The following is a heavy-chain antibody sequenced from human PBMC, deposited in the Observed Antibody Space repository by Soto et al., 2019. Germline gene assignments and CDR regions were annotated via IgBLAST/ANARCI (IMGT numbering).Heavy chain of an antibody. J-gene: IGHJ5*02. CDR1: GFTFSSYS. CDR2: VDNGGGGT. CDR3: ARDFPHNWFDP. Sequence: GGSLRLSCAASGFTFSSYSINWVRQAPGEGLMWVARVDNGGGGTFYADSVRGRFTISRDNTNNNLYLQMNNLRVEDTAIYYCARDFPHNWFDPWGQGTLVTVSS. V-gene: IGHV3-74*01.